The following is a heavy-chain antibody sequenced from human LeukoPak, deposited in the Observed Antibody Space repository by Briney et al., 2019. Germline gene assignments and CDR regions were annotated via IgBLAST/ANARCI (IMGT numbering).Heavy chain of an antibody. Sequence: GASVKVSCKASGYTFTSYGISWVRQAPGQGPEWMGWISAYNGNTNYAQKLQGRVTMTTDTSTSTAYMELRSLRSDDTAVCYCARTEYQLLFISGGMDVWGQGTTVTVSS. CDR2: ISAYNGNT. CDR3: ARTEYQLLFISGGMDV. J-gene: IGHJ6*02. CDR1: GYTFTSYG. D-gene: IGHD2-2*01. V-gene: IGHV1-18*01.